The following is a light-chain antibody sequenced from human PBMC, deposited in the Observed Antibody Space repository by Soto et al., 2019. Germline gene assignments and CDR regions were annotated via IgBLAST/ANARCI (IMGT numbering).Light chain of an antibody. V-gene: IGKV3-20*01. J-gene: IGKJ2*01. Sequence: EIVLTQSPGTLSLSPGERATLSCRASQSVSSSYFAWYQQKPGQAPRLLIYGASSRATGIPDRFSGSGSGTDFTLIISRLEPEDFAAYYCQQYGSSPYTFGQGTKLEIK. CDR3: QQYGSSPYT. CDR1: QSVSSSY. CDR2: GAS.